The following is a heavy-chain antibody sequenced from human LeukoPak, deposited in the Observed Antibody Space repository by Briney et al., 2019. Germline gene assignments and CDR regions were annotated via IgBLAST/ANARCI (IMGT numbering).Heavy chain of an antibody. CDR3: ARQRDSSGWYDY. V-gene: IGHV4-59*08. CDR1: GGSISSYY. J-gene: IGHJ4*02. D-gene: IGHD6-19*01. CDR2: IYYSGST. Sequence: TASETLSLTCTVSGGSISSYYWNWVRQPPGKTLEWIGYIYYSGSTNYNPSLKSRVTTSVDTSKNQFSLKLSSVTAADTAVYYCARQRDSSGWYDYWGQGTLVTVSS.